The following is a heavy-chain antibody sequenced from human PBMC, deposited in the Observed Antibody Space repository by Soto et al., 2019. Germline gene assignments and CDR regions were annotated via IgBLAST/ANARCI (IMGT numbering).Heavy chain of an antibody. D-gene: IGHD3-10*01. CDR2: ISGSGGST. CDR3: AKDHGRLWFGEYFDY. J-gene: IGHJ4*02. V-gene: IGHV3-23*01. Sequence: GGSLRLSCAASGFTFSSYAMSWVRQAPGKGLEWVSAISGSGGSTYYADSVKGRFTISRDNSKNTLYLQMNSLRAEDTAVYYCAKDHGRLWFGEYFDYWGQGTLVTVSS. CDR1: GFTFSSYA.